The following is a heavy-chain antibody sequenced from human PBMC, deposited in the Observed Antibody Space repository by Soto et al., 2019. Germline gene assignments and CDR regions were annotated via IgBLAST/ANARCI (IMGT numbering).Heavy chain of an antibody. D-gene: IGHD6-19*01. J-gene: IGHJ6*02. CDR2: MSGTGAYI. CDR3: LKGIGGSSGWSFLDG. V-gene: IGHV3-23*01. Sequence: PGVSLSLSCAASGFPFSRYALTWVRQAPGKGLEWVSVMSGTGAYIYYAESVKGRFSISRDNSKNTVFLQMNSLRAEDTAIYYCLKGIGGSSGWSFLDGCGQGTMVTLAS. CDR1: GFPFSRYA.